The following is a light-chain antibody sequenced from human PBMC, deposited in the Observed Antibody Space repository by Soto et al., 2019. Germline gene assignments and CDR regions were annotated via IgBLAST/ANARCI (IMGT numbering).Light chain of an antibody. CDR2: DAS. V-gene: IGKV1-5*01. CDR3: QQAASFPIT. CDR1: QTISSW. J-gene: IGKJ5*01. Sequence: DIQITQSPSTLSGSVLYRVTITCRASQTISSWLAWYQQKPGEAPKLLIYDASALPRGVPSRFSGSGSGTKFTLTIASLQPDDFATYYCQQAASFPITFGQGTRLEIK.